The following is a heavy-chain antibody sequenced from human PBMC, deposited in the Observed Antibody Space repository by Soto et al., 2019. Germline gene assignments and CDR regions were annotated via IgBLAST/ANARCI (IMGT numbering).Heavy chain of an antibody. D-gene: IGHD2-8*01. V-gene: IGHV3-73*01. CDR1: GFTFSGSA. J-gene: IGHJ6*03. CDR2: IRSKANSYAT. Sequence: PGGSLRLSCAASGFTFSGSAMHWVRQASGKGLEWVGRIRSKANSYATAYAASVKGRFTISRDDSKNTAYLQMNSLKTEDTAVYYCTRQANAPPNYYYMDVWGKGTTVTVSS. CDR3: TRQANAPPNYYYMDV.